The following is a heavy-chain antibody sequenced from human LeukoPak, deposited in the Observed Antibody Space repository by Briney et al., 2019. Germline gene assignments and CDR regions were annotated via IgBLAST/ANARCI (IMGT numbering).Heavy chain of an antibody. CDR2: ISWNSGSI. J-gene: IGHJ6*03. CDR3: AKVGSSSGTDSDYYYYMDV. Sequence: GGSLRLSCAASGFTFDDYAMHWVRQAPGKGLEWVSGISWNSGSIGYTDSVKGRFTISRDNAKNSLYLQMNSLRAEDTALYYCAKVGSSSGTDSDYYYYMDVWGKGTTVTVSS. CDR1: GFTFDDYA. D-gene: IGHD6-6*01. V-gene: IGHV3-9*01.